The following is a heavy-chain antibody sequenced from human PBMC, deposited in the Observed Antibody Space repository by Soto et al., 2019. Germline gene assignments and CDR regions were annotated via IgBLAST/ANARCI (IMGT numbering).Heavy chain of an antibody. CDR3: AKDLAGGGSS. V-gene: IGHV3-30*18. J-gene: IGHJ5*02. CDR1: GFTFKNYG. Sequence: QVQLVESGGGVVQPGRSLRLSCAASGFTFKNYGMHWVRQAPGKGLEWVAVISYDGSNKYYADSVKGRFTISRDNSKNTLEMQMNSLRAEDTAVYYCAKDLAGGGSSWGQGTLVTVSP. D-gene: IGHD3-16*01. CDR2: ISYDGSNK.